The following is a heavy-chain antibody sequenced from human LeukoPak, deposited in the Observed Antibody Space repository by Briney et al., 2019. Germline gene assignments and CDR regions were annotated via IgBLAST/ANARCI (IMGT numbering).Heavy chain of an antibody. D-gene: IGHD1-7*01. V-gene: IGHV1-2*02. J-gene: IGHJ4*02. CDR2: INPNSGGT. CDR3: ARDIGQELEFDY. CDR1: GYTFTVYY. Sequence: ASVKVTCKASGYTFTVYYMHWVRQAPGQGLGWMGWINPNSGGTNYAQKFQGRVTMTRDTSISTAYMELSRLRSDDTAVYYCARDIGQELEFDYWGQGTLVTVSS.